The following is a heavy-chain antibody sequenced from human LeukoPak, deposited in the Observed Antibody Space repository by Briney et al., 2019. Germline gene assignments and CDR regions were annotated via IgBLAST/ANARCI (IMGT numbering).Heavy chain of an antibody. CDR2: ISAYNGNT. J-gene: IGHJ6*02. CDR3: AREHYGDSPIGEMDV. V-gene: IGHV1-18*01. D-gene: IGHD4-17*01. Sequence: ASVKVSCKASGYTFTSYGISWVRQAPGQGLEWMGWISAYNGNTNYAQKLQGRVTMTTDTSTSTAYMELRSLRSDDTAVYYCAREHYGDSPIGEMDVWGQGTTVTVSS. CDR1: GYTFTSYG.